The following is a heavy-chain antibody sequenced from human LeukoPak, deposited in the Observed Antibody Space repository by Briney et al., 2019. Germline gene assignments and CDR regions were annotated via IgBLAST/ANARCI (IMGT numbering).Heavy chain of an antibody. CDR1: GFTVSSNY. CDR3: AKDSQITMVRGVIIPDDY. D-gene: IGHD3-10*01. V-gene: IGHV3-53*05. CDR2: LYSGGST. Sequence: QTGGSLRLSCAASGFTVSSNYMSWVRQAPGKGLEWVSVLYSGGSTFYADSVKGRFTISRDNSKNTLYLQMNSLRAEDTAVYYCAKDSQITMVRGVIIPDDYWGQGTLVTVSS. J-gene: IGHJ4*02.